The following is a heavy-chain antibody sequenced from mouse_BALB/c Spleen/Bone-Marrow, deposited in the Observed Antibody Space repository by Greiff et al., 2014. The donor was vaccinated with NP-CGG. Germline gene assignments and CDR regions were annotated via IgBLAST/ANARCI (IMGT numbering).Heavy chain of an antibody. Sequence: QVQLQQSGAELVKPGASVKMSCKSSGYIFIKYWIHWVMQRPGQGLEWIGAIDPSDSYTSYNQKVKGKATLTVDTSSSTAYMHLSSLTSEDSAVYYCTRSDHRGDYYSMDYWGQGTSVTVSS. CDR2: IDPSDSYT. CDR1: GYIFIKYW. CDR3: TRSDHRGDYYSMDY. J-gene: IGHJ4*01. V-gene: IGHV1S127*01.